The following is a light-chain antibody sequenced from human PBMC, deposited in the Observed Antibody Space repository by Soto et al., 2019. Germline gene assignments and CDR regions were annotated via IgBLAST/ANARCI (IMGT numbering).Light chain of an antibody. J-gene: IGKJ1*01. Sequence: DIHITHCPCSLSASVGDRVTITCRASQAIRNNLAWYQQKPGKVPKLLIYAASTLQSGVPSRFSGSGSGTDFTLTISSLQPEDVATYYCQKYFSAPWTFGQGTKVDIK. CDR2: AAS. CDR3: QKYFSAPWT. V-gene: IGKV1-27*01. CDR1: QAIRNN.